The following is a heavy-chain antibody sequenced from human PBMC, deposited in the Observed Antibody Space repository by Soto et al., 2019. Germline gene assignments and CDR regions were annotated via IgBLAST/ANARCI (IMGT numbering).Heavy chain of an antibody. CDR1: EFTFSNYA. Sequence: EVQLLESGGGLIQPGGSLRLSCAASEFTFSNYAMSWVRQAPGKGLEWVSAIRTTGATTFYAGSVKGRFTISRDNSKNTLYLQMNSLSAEDTAVYYCAKGLSGTGWFFDYWGLGTLVTVSS. V-gene: IGHV3-23*01. J-gene: IGHJ4*02. CDR2: IRTTGATT. D-gene: IGHD1-26*01. CDR3: AKGLSGTGWFFDY.